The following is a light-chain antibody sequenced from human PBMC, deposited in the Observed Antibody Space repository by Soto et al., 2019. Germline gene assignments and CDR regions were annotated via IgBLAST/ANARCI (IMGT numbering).Light chain of an antibody. J-gene: IGLJ1*01. CDR2: EVS. CDR3: SSYTGSSTYL. CDR1: SSDVGGYNF. V-gene: IGLV2-14*01. Sequence: QSALTQPASVSLSPGQSITISCTGTSSDVGGYNFVSWYQHHPGKAPKLIIYEVSNRPSGVSSRFSGSKSGNTASLTISGLQADDEAGYYCSSYTGSSTYLFGSGTNV.